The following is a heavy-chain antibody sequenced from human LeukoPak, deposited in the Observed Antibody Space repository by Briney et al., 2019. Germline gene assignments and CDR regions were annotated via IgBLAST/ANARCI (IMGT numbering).Heavy chain of an antibody. V-gene: IGHV3-23*01. D-gene: IGHD3/OR15-3a*01. CDR2: ISPSGDIL. J-gene: IGHJ5*02. CDR3: ARDRDWGAFDA. Sequence: GGSLRLSCAASGFTFSSHGIDWVRQAPGKGLEWVSGISPSGDILYYADSVKGRFAISRDNFKNTLSLEMNSLRAEDTALYYCARDRDWGAFDAWGQGTLVTVSS. CDR1: GFTFSSHG.